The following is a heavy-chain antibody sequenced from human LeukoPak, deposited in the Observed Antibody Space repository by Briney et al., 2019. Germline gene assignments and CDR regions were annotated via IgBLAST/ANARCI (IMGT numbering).Heavy chain of an antibody. CDR1: GGSISSYY. V-gene: IGHV4-59*01. J-gene: IGHJ3*02. CDR2: IYYSGST. Sequence: SETLSLTCTVSGGSISSYYWSWIRQPPGKGLEWIGYIYYSGSTNYNPSLKSRVTISVDTSKNQFSLKLSSVTAADTAVYYCARDYPYDSSGYYYESNAFDIWGQGTMVTVFS. CDR3: ARDYPYDSSGYYYESNAFDI. D-gene: IGHD3-22*01.